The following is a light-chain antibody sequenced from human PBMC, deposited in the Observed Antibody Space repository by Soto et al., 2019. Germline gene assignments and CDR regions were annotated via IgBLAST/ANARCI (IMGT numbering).Light chain of an antibody. J-gene: IGKJ5*01. CDR3: QQYNSYSVT. CDR1: QVISNW. Sequence: DIQMTQSPSTLSASVGDSLTITCRASQVISNWLAWYQQKPGKTPKLLIYDASILQTGVPSRFSGSASGTEFTLTISSLQPDDFATYYCQQYNSYSVTFGQGTRLEI. V-gene: IGKV1-5*01. CDR2: DAS.